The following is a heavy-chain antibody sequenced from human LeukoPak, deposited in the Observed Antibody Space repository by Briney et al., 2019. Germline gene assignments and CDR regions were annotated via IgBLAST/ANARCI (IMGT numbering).Heavy chain of an antibody. J-gene: IGHJ4*02. CDR1: GFTFSSYE. Sequence: PGGSLRLSCAASGFTFSSYEMSWVRQAPGKGLEWVSYISNSGSSKYYADPVNGRFTISRDNAKISLYLQMNSLRAEDTAVYYCARINRVYGDYTFDYWGQGTLVTVSS. V-gene: IGHV3-48*03. CDR3: ARINRVYGDYTFDY. CDR2: ISNSGSSK. D-gene: IGHD4-17*01.